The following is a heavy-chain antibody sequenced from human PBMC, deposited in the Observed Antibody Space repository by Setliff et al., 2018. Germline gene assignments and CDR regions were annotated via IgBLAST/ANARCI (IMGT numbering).Heavy chain of an antibody. CDR2: FDPEDGET. V-gene: IGHV1-24*01. D-gene: IGHD3-16*01. J-gene: IGHJ4*02. CDR3: ARGIEPLLPVPDY. Sequence: ASVKVSCKVSGYTLTELSRHWVRQAPGKGLEWMGGFDPEDGETIYAQKFQGRVTITADESTSTAYMELSSLRSEDTAVYYCARGIEPLLPVPDYWGQGTLVTVSS. CDR1: GYTLTELS.